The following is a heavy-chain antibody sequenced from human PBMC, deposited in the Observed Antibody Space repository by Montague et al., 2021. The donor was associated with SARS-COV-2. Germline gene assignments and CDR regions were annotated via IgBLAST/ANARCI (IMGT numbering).Heavy chain of an antibody. J-gene: IGHJ6*02. CDR2: IYYSGST. CDR1: GGSISSYY. CDR3: ARGIAARGFYYYGREV. V-gene: IGHV4-59*01. D-gene: IGHD6-25*01. Sequence: SETLSLTCTVSGGSISSYYWSWIRQSPGKGLEWIGYIYYSGSTNYNPSLKSRVTISVDTSKNQFSLKLSSVTAADTAVYYCARGIAARGFYYYGREVWGQGTTVTVSS.